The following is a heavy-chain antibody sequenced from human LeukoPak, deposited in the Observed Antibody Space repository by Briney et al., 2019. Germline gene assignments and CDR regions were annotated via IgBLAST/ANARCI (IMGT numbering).Heavy chain of an antibody. Sequence: SETLSLTCAVYGGSFSGYSWSWIRQPPGKGLEWIAYIFYSGSTNYNPSLKSRVTISVDTSKDQLSLRLSSVTAADTAVYYCARAKDDYNPYYFDYWGQGTLVTVSS. CDR3: ARAKDDYNPYYFDY. CDR1: GGSFSGYS. CDR2: IFYSGST. J-gene: IGHJ4*02. D-gene: IGHD4-11*01. V-gene: IGHV4-59*01.